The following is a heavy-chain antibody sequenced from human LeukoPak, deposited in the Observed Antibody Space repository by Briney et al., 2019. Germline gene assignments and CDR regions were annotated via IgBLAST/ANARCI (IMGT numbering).Heavy chain of an antibody. J-gene: IGHJ6*03. V-gene: IGHV3-7*01. CDR1: GFTFSSYW. CDR2: IKQDGSEK. D-gene: IGHD2-2*01. Sequence: PGGSLRLSCAASGFTFSSYWMSWVRQAPGKGLEWVANIKQDGSEKYYVDSVKGRFTISSDNAKNSLYLQMNSLRAEDTAVYYCAREGYDIVVVPAASSRYYYYYYMDVWGKGTTVTISS. CDR3: AREGYDIVVVPAASSRYYYYYYMDV.